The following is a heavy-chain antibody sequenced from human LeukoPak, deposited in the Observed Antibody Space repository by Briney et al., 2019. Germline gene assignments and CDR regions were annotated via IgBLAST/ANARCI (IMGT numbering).Heavy chain of an antibody. CDR3: ARGNGYDPTDY. J-gene: IGHJ4*02. CDR1: GASISSYY. V-gene: IGHV4-59*01. D-gene: IGHD5-12*01. CDR2: IYYSGGT. Sequence: PSETLSLTCTVSGASISSYYWSWIRQPPGKGLEWIGYIYYSGGTNYNPSLRSRVTISVDTSKNQFSLKLSSVTAADTAVYYCARGNGYDPTDYWGQGTLVTVSS.